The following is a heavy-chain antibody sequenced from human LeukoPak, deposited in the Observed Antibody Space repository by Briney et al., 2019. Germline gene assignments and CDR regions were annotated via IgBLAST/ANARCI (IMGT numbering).Heavy chain of an antibody. D-gene: IGHD6-13*01. J-gene: IGHJ4*02. CDR3: ARGSTTQLVNRTGYYFDY. V-gene: IGHV1-2*06. CDR1: GYTFTGYC. Sequence: ASVKVSCKASGYTFTGYCMHWVRQAPGQGLEWMGRINPNSGGTNYAQKFQGRVTMTRDTSISTAYMELSRLRSDDTAVYYCARGSTTQLVNRTGYYFDYWGQGTLVTVSS. CDR2: INPNSGGT.